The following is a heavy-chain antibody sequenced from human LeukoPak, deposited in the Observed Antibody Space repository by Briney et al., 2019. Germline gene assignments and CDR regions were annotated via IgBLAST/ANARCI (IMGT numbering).Heavy chain of an antibody. CDR2: INPSGGSA. V-gene: IGHV1-46*01. CDR1: GYTFTSYD. J-gene: IGHJ4*02. CDR3: ARARLGSSASADC. Sequence: ASVKVSCKASGYTFTSYDINWVRQATGQGLEWMGIINPSGGSATYAQKFQGRVTMTRDTSTSTVYMEVSSLRSEDTAVYYCARARLGSSASADCWGQGTLVTVSS. D-gene: IGHD6-19*01.